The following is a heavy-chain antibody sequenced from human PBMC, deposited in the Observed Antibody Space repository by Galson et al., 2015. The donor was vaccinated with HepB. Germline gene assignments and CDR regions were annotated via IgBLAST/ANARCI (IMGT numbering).Heavy chain of an antibody. V-gene: IGHV3-30-3*01. CDR2: ISFDGGNE. CDR3: ARGGMAATADY. J-gene: IGHJ4*01. Sequence: SLRLSCAVSGFTFSDYSMHWVRQAPGKGLEWVALISFDGGNEYYSDSVKGRFTISRDNSNNTLYLIMSDLRPDDRALYYCARGGMAATADYWGQGVRVTVSS. CDR1: GFTFSDYS. D-gene: IGHD6-13*01.